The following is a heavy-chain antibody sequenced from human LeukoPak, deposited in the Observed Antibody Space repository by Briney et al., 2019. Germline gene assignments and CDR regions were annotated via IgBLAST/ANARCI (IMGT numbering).Heavy chain of an antibody. V-gene: IGHV3-23*01. J-gene: IGHJ4*02. CDR3: AKVERYYYDSSGSNFDY. D-gene: IGHD3-22*01. CDR2: ISGSAGST. CDR1: GFTFSSYA. Sequence: GGSLRLSCAASGFTFSSYAMNWVRQAPGKGLEWVSAISGSAGSTYYADSVKGRFTISRDNSKNTLYLQMNSLRAEDTAVYYCAKVERYYYDSSGSNFDYWGQGTLVTVSS.